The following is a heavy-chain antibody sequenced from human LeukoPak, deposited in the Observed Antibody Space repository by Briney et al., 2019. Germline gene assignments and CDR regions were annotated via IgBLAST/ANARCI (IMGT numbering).Heavy chain of an antibody. J-gene: IGHJ6*03. CDR2: VYYGGNT. Sequence: SETLSLTCTVSGGSISSSSYYWDWVRQPPGKGLEWIGNVYYGGNTFYNSSLESRVTISVDMSKNQFSLKLSSLTSADTAVYYCARQRADYFYHYLDVWGKGTSVTVSS. V-gene: IGHV4-39*01. CDR1: GGSISSSSYY. CDR3: ARQRADYFYHYLDV.